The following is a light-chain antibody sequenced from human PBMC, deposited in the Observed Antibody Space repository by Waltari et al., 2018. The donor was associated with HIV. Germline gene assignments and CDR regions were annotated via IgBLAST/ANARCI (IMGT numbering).Light chain of an antibody. J-gene: IGLJ1*01. V-gene: IGLV2-8*01. CDR1: DSDIGTYKL. CDR3: ASYRGLNNLGV. CDR2: EVN. Sequence: HSDLTQPPSASGSPGQSVTISCTGSDSDIGTYKLVSWYQHHPGKAPKLIIYEVNKRPSGVPGRSSGSKSGDTASLTVSGLQAEEEADYYCASYRGLNNLGVFGTGTKVTVL.